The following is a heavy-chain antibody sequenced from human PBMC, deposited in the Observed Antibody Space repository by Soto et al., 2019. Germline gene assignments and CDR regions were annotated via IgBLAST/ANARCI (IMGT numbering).Heavy chain of an antibody. CDR1: GDSVPSNNAA. J-gene: IGHJ4*02. V-gene: IGHV6-1*01. CDR2: AYYRSKWHN. D-gene: IGHD3-16*02. Sequence: SQTLSLTCAISGDSVPSNNAAWNWIRQSPSRGLEWLGRAYYRSKWHNEYAASVKSRITINPDTSMNQFSLQLNSVTPEDTAVYYCAAWRYDHWGQGTLVTVST. CDR3: AAWRYDH.